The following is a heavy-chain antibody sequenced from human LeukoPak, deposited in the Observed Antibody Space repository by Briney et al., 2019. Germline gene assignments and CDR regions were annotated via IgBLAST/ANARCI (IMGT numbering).Heavy chain of an antibody. Sequence: SETLSLTCTVSGGSISSYYWSWIRQPPGKGLEWIGYIYYSGSTNYNPSLKSRVTISVDTSKNQFSLKLSSVTAADTAVYYCARRPTRKDYGGNPWFDPWGQGTLVTVSS. CDR1: GGSISSYY. J-gene: IGHJ5*02. CDR3: ARRPTRKDYGGNPWFDP. CDR2: IYYSGST. V-gene: IGHV4-59*01. D-gene: IGHD4-23*01.